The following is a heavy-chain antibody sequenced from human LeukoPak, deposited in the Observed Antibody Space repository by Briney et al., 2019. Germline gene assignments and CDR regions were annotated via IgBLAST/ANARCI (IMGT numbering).Heavy chain of an antibody. CDR1: GGSISSYY. CDR2: VYYSGST. CDR3: ARGIADYGGNSPYYYGMDV. J-gene: IGHJ6*02. V-gene: IGHV4-59*01. Sequence: SETLSLTCTVSGGSISSYYWSWIRQPPGKGLECIGYVYYSGSTNYNPSLKSRVTISVDTSKDQFSLRLTSVTAADTAVYYCARGIADYGGNSPYYYGMDVWGQGTTVTVSS. D-gene: IGHD4-23*01.